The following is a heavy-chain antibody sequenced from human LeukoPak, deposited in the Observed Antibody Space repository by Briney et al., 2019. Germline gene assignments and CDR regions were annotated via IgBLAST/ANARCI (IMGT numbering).Heavy chain of an antibody. V-gene: IGHV1-46*01. Sequence: ASVKVSCKASGYTFTSYYMHWVRQAPGQGLEWMGIINPSGGSTSYAQKFQGRVTMTRDTSTSTVYMELSSLRSEDTAIFFCARRYYVVLTGYYLFDYWGQGTLVTVSS. CDR1: GYTFTSYY. CDR2: INPSGGST. D-gene: IGHD3-9*01. J-gene: IGHJ4*02. CDR3: ARRYYVVLTGYYLFDY.